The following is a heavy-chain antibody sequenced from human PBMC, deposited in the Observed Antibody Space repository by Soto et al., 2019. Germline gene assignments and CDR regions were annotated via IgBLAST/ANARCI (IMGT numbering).Heavy chain of an antibody. Sequence: GESLKISCKGSGYNFAGYWIAWVRQMPVKGLELMGIIYPSDSDTRYRPSFQGQVTISADKSISSAYLQWSSLRASDTAMYYCARGGVSTRTFDYWGQGTPVPVSS. CDR1: GYNFAGYW. V-gene: IGHV5-51*01. CDR3: ARGGVSTRTFDY. J-gene: IGHJ4*02. D-gene: IGHD3-3*01. CDR2: IYPSDSDT.